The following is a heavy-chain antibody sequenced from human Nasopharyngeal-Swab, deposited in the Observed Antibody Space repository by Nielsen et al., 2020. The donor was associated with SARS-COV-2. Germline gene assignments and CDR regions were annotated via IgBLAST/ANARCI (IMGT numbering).Heavy chain of an antibody. D-gene: IGHD4-17*01. CDR1: GYPFTSYG. CDR3: ATGTLTSTLFHYYYYIDV. V-gene: IGHV1-18*04. Sequence: ASVKVSCKASGYPFTSYGITWVRQAPGQGLEWMGWINNYTGKTNYAQKVQGRVTMTTDTSTNTAYLELSSLGSGDTAVYFCATGTLTSTLFHYYYYIDVWGKGTTVTVSS. J-gene: IGHJ6*03. CDR2: INNYTGKT.